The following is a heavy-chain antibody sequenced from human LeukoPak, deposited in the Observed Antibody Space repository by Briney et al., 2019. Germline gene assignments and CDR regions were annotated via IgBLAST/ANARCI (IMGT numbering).Heavy chain of an antibody. J-gene: IGHJ3*01. V-gene: IGHV4-4*07. D-gene: IGHD2-15*01. Sequence: PSETLSLTCSVSGGSIGGHYWNWIRQAPRKGLEWIGHIFTGGSPNYSPSLKSRVTFSRDTARSQIYLRMTSVTAADTAIYYCARSEEGRFYDSAGYCELFDLWGQGIMVIVSS. CDR1: GGSIGGHY. CDR2: IFTGGSP. CDR3: ARSEEGRFYDSAGYCELFDL.